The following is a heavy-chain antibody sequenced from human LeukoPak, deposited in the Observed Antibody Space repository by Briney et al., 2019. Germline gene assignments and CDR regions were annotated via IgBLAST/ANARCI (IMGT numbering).Heavy chain of an antibody. V-gene: IGHV4-59*01. Sequence: PSETLSLTCTVSGGSISSYYWSWIRQPPGKGLEWIGYSYYSGSTNYNPSLKSRVTISVDTSKIQFSLKLSSVTAADTAVYYCASLLTYFDYWGQGTLVTVSS. CDR2: SYYSGST. J-gene: IGHJ4*02. CDR1: GGSISSYY. CDR3: ASLLTYFDY.